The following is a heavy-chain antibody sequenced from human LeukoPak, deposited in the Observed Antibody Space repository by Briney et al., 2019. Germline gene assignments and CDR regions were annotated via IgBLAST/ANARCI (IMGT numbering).Heavy chain of an antibody. D-gene: IGHD7-27*01. CDR3: AKDGGLWVSAHWGDS. J-gene: IGHJ4*02. CDR1: GFTFSSYT. CDR2: ITTSDANT. Sequence: PGGSLRLSCAASGFTFSSYTMSWVRQAPGKGLEWVSTITTSDANTYYADSMKGRFTVSRDNSKNTLFLQMNSLRAEDTAVYYCAKDGGLWVSAHWGDSWGRGTLVTVSS. V-gene: IGHV3-23*01.